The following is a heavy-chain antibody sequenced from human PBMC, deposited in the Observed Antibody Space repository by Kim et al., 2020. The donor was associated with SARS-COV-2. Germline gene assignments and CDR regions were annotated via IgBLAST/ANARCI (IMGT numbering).Heavy chain of an antibody. J-gene: IGHJ6*02. D-gene: IGHD6-19*01. V-gene: IGHV4-59*01. CDR3: ARDMVSGWSPPYYYGMDV. Sequence: KSRVTISVDTSKNQFSLKLSSVTAADTAVYYCARDMVSGWSPPYYYGMDVWGQGTTVTVSS.